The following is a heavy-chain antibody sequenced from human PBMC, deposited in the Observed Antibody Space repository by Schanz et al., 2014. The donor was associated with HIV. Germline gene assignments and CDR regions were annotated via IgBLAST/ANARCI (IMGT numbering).Heavy chain of an antibody. CDR1: GFTFSNFA. Sequence: QVQLVESGGGVVQPGRSLRLSCAASGFTFSNFAMHWVRQAPGKGLEWAAVIWYDGSYKYYADSVKGRFTISRDNPKNTLYLQMNSLRAEDTAIYYCARSPDWAGTDAFETWGLGTLVTVSS. D-gene: IGHD6-19*01. CDR2: IWYDGSYK. CDR3: ARSPDWAGTDAFET. J-gene: IGHJ3*02. V-gene: IGHV3-33*01.